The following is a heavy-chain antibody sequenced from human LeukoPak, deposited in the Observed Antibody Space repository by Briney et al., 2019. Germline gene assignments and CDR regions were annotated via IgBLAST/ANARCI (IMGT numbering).Heavy chain of an antibody. V-gene: IGHV4-59*12. Sequence: PSETLSLTCSVPGAPIRGYYWSWIRQPPGKGLECIGEVHLSGASNYNPSLKSRVNMSIDKSKNQLSLELTSVTAADTAIYYCTRESGAFSPFGFWGQGTLVTVSS. D-gene: IGHD1-26*01. CDR2: VHLSGAS. CDR1: GAPIRGYY. CDR3: TRESGAFSPFGF. J-gene: IGHJ4*02.